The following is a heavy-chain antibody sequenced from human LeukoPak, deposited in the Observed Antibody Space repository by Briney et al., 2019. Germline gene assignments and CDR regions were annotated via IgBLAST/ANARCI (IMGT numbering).Heavy chain of an antibody. CDR3: ARGSYCSGGSCYSSGAFDI. D-gene: IGHD2-15*01. V-gene: IGHV4-59*01. CDR2: IYYSGST. J-gene: IGHJ3*02. CDR1: GGSISSYY. Sequence: PSETLSLTCTVSGGSISSYYWSWIRQPPGKGLEWIGYIYYSGSTNYNPSLKSRVTISVDTSKNQFSLKLSSVTAADTAVYYCARGSYCSGGSCYSSGAFDIWGQGTMVTVSS.